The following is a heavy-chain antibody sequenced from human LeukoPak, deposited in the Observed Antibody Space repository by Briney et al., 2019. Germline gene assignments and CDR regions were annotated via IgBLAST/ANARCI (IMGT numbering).Heavy chain of an antibody. CDR1: GYTFTGYY. D-gene: IGHD6-19*01. CDR3: ARARTGVASSGWYRWFDP. V-gene: IGHV1-18*04. CDR2: ISAYNGNT. Sequence: ASVKVSCKASGYTFTGYYMHWVRQAPGQGLEWMGWISAYNGNTNYAQKLQGRVTMTTDTSTSTAYMELRSLRSDDTAVYYCARARTGVASSGWYRWFDPWGQGTLVTVSS. J-gene: IGHJ5*02.